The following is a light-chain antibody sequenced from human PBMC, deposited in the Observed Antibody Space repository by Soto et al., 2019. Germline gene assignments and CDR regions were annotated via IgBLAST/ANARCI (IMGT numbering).Light chain of an antibody. CDR3: MQMTQFPWT. CDR2: KIS. CDR1: QSLVHSDGRTY. Sequence: DIVMTQTPLSSPVTLGQPASISCRSSQSLVHSDGRTYLSWLQQRPGQPPRLLIYKISNQFSGVPDRFSGSGAGTDFTLKISRVEAEDVGVYFCMQMTQFPWTFGQGTKVEIK. J-gene: IGKJ1*01. V-gene: IGKV2-24*01.